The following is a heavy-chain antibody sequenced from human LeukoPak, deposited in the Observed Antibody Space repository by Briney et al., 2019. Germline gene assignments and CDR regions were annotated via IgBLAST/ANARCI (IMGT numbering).Heavy chain of an antibody. CDR2: INSDASST. D-gene: IGHD4-17*01. CDR3: ASLSMVTPFDY. J-gene: IGHJ4*02. V-gene: IGHV3-74*01. CDR1: GFTVSSNY. Sequence: PGGSLRLSCAASGFTVSSNYMSWVRQAPGKGLVWVSRINSDASSTSYADSVKGRFTISRDNAKSTLFLQMNSLRAEDTAVYYCASLSMVTPFDYWGQGTLVTVSS.